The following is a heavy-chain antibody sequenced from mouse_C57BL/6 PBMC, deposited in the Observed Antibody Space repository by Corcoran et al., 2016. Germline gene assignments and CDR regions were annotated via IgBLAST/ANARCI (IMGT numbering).Heavy chain of an antibody. J-gene: IGHJ4*01. CDR1: GYTFTDYY. V-gene: IGHV1-75*01. Sequence: QVQLQQSGPELVKPGASVKISCKASGYTFTDYYINWVKQRPGQGLEWIGWIFPGSGSTYYNEKFKGKATLTVDKSSSTAYMLLSSLTSEDSAVYFCARENYSNYYYYAMDYWGQGTSVTVSS. CDR2: IFPGSGST. D-gene: IGHD2-5*01. CDR3: ARENYSNYYYYAMDY.